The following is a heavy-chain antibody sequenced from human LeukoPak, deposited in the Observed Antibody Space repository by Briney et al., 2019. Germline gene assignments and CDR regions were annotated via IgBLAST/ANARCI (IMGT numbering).Heavy chain of an antibody. J-gene: IGHJ4*02. CDR1: GYTFTGYY. V-gene: IGHV1-2*02. Sequence: ASVKVSCKASGYTFTGYYMHWVRQAPGQGLEWMGWINPNSGGTNYAQKFQGRVTMTRDTSISTAYMELSRLRSDDTAVYYCARGGYSGYDYRTSRVMGNGGYYFDYWGQGTLVTVSS. CDR2: INPNSGGT. D-gene: IGHD5-12*01. CDR3: ARGGYSGYDYRTSRVMGNGGYYFDY.